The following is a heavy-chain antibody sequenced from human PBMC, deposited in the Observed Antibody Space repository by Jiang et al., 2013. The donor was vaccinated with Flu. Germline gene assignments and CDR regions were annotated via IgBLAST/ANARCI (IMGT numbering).Heavy chain of an antibody. D-gene: IGHD3-22*01. CDR3: TTDLQLVPYEPGSDYEVIDY. V-gene: IGHV3-15*01. J-gene: IGHJ4*02. Sequence: QLLESGGGLVKPGGSLRLSCAASGFTFSNAWMSWVRQAPGKGLEWVGRIKSKTDGGTTDYAAPVKGRFTISRDDSKNTLYLQMNSLKTEDTAVYYCTTDLQLVPYEPGSDYEVIDYWGQGTLVTVSS. CDR1: GFTFSNAW. CDR2: IKSKTDGGTT.